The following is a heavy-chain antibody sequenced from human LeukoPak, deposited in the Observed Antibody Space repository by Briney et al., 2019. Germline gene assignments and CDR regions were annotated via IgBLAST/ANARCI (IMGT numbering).Heavy chain of an antibody. CDR3: ATALGIHDYGDYVRPYNWFDP. CDR2: FDPEDGET. J-gene: IGHJ5*02. D-gene: IGHD4-17*01. CDR1: EYTLTELS. Sequence: ASVKVSCKVSEYTLTELSMHWVRQAPGKGLEWMGGFDPEDGETIYAQKFQGGVTMTEDTSTDTAYMELSSLRSEDTAVYYCATALGIHDYGDYVRPYNWFDPWGQGTLVTVSS. V-gene: IGHV1-24*01.